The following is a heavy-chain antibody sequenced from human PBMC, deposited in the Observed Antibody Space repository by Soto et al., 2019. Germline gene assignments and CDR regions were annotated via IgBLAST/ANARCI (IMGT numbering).Heavy chain of an antibody. V-gene: IGHV1-3*01. J-gene: IGHJ4*02. D-gene: IGHD6-19*01. CDR2: INAGNGNT. Sequence: ASVKVSCKASGYTFTIYAMHWVRQAPGQRLEWMGWINAGNGNTKYSQKFQGRVTITRDTSASTAYMELSSLRSEDTAVYYCARDGGIAGAGTFDYWGQGTLVTVSS. CDR1: GYTFTIYA. CDR3: ARDGGIAGAGTFDY.